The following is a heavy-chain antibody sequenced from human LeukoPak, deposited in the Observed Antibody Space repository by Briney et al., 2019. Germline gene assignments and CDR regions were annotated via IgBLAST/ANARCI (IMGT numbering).Heavy chain of an antibody. CDR3: ARHGGSSLYYYGMDV. D-gene: IGHD3-16*01. CDR2: IYYGGST. V-gene: IGHV4-59*08. J-gene: IGHJ6*02. Sequence: PSETLSLTCTVSGGSISSYYWSWIRQPPGKGLEWIGYIYYGGSTNYNPSLKSRVTISVDTSKNQSSLKLSSVTAADTAVYYCARHGGSSLYYYGMDVWGQGTTVTVSS. CDR1: GGSISSYY.